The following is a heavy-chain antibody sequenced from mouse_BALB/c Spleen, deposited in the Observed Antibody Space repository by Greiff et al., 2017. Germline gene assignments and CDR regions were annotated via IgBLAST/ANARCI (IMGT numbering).Heavy chain of an antibody. Sequence: QVQLQQSGAELVRPGSSVKISCKASGYAFSSYWMNWVKQRPGQGLEWIGQIYPGDGDTNYNGKFKGKATLTADKSSSTAYMQLSSLTSEDSAVYFCASSGPFAYWGQGTLVTVSA. CDR3: ASSGPFAY. V-gene: IGHV1-80*01. CDR2: IYPGDGDT. D-gene: IGHD3-1*01. CDR1: GYAFSSYW. J-gene: IGHJ3*01.